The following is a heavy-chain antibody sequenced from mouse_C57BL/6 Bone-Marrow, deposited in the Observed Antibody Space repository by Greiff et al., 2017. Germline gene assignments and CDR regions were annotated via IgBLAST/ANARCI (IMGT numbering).Heavy chain of an antibody. CDR1: GFTFSSYT. D-gene: IGHD2-4*01. V-gene: IGHV5-9*01. J-gene: IGHJ1*03. Sequence: EVQLVESGGGLVKPGGSLKLSCAASGFTFSSYTMSWVRQTPEKRLEWVATISGGGGNTYYPDSVKGRFTISRDNAKNTLYLQMSSLRSEDTALYYCAIYDYGDCDVWGTGTTVTVSS. CDR2: ISGGGGNT. CDR3: AIYDYGDCDV.